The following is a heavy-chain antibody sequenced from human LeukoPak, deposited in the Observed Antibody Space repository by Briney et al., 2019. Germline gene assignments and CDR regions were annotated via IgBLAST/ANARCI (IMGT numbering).Heavy chain of an antibody. Sequence: GRSLRLSCAASGFTFSSYAMHWVRQAPGKGLEWVAVISYDGSNKYYADSVKGRFTISRDNSKNTLYLQMNGLRAEDTAVYYCARDPSQQLVRIGLVDYWGRGTLVAVSS. CDR3: ARDPSQQLVRIGLVDY. CDR2: ISYDGSNK. CDR1: GFTFSSYA. J-gene: IGHJ4*02. V-gene: IGHV3-30-3*01. D-gene: IGHD6-13*01.